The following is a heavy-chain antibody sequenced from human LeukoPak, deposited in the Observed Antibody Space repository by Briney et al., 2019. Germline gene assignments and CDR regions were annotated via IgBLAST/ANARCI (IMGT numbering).Heavy chain of an antibody. CDR1: GFTFSSYG. J-gene: IGHJ5*02. CDR2: ISYDGSNK. Sequence: GGSLRLSCAASGFTFSSYGMHWVRQAPGKGLEWVAVISYDGSNKYYADSVKGRFTISRDNSKNTLYLQMNSLRAEDTAVYYCAKGIAVAGQGFDPWGQGTLVTVSS. CDR3: AKGIAVAGQGFDP. V-gene: IGHV3-30*18. D-gene: IGHD6-19*01.